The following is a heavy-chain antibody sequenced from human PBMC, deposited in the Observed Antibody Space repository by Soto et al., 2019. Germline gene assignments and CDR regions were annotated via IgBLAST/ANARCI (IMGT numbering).Heavy chain of an antibody. Sequence: SETLSLTCTVAGDSISSGGYYWSWIRQHPGKGLGWIGYIYYGGSTYYNPSLKSRVTISVDTSKNQFSLKVSSVTAADTAVYYCARHEYGDYHPYMDVWGKGTTVTVSS. CDR3: ARHEYGDYHPYMDV. V-gene: IGHV4-31*03. J-gene: IGHJ6*03. CDR1: GDSISSGGYY. CDR2: IYYGGST. D-gene: IGHD4-17*01.